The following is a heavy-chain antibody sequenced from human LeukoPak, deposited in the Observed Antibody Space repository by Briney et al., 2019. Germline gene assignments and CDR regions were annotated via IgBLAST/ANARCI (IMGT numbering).Heavy chain of an antibody. CDR1: GFTFSSYV. D-gene: IGHD3-10*01. Sequence: PGGSLRLSCSASGFTFSSYVMTWVRQAPGQGLEWVSAISGSGDDTYYADSVKGRFTISRDNSKNTLYLQMSSLRAEDTAVYYCAKKEAMIRGVPYYYDFWGQGTLVTVSS. J-gene: IGHJ4*02. CDR2: ISGSGDDT. V-gene: IGHV3-23*01. CDR3: AKKEAMIRGVPYYYDF.